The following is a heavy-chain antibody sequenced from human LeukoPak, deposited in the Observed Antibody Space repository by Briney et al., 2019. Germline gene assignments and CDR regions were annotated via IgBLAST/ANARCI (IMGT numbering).Heavy chain of an antibody. D-gene: IGHD3-10*01. CDR3: AKDHILVVRGVILSGY. J-gene: IGHJ4*02. CDR1: GFIFSIYS. V-gene: IGHV3-23*01. Sequence: GGSLRLSCAASGFIFSIYSMNWVRQAPGKGLEWVSATSGSGGSTYYADSVKGRYTISRDNSKNTRYLQMNSLRAEDTAVYYCAKDHILVVRGVILSGYWGQGTLVTVSS. CDR2: TSGSGGST.